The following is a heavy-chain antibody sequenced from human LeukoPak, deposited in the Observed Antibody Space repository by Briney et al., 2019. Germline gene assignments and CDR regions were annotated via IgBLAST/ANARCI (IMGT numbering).Heavy chain of an antibody. CDR1: GGSINSGSYY. Sequence: SQTLSLTCTVSGGSINSGSYYWSWIRQPAGKGLEWIGRIYIGGSTNYNPSLKSRVTISVDTSENQFSLKLSSVTAADTAVYYCASSRDSHYYYYGMDVWGQGTTVTVSS. CDR2: IYIGGST. D-gene: IGHD3/OR15-3a*01. CDR3: ASSRDSHYYYYGMDV. V-gene: IGHV4-61*02. J-gene: IGHJ6*02.